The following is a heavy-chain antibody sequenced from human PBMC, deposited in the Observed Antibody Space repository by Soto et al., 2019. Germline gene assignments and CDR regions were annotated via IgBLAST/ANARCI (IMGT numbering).Heavy chain of an antibody. Sequence: EVQLLESGGGLVQPGGSLRLSCAASGFTFSSYAMSWVRQAPGKGLEWVSTISGSGGSTYYADSVKVRFTISRDNSKNTLYLQMNSLRAEDTAVYYCAKDRGCSGGACYFDYWGQGTLVTVSS. CDR2: ISGSGGST. D-gene: IGHD2-15*01. CDR3: AKDRGCSGGACYFDY. V-gene: IGHV3-23*01. CDR1: GFTFSSYA. J-gene: IGHJ4*02.